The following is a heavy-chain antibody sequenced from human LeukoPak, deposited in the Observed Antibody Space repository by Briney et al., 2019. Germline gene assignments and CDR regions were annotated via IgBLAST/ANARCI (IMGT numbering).Heavy chain of an antibody. V-gene: IGHV3-21*01. D-gene: IGHD6-19*01. CDR1: GFTFSSYS. CDR2: ISSSSSYI. Sequence: GGSLRLSCAASGFTFSSYSMNWVRQAPGKGLEWVSSISSSSSYIYYADSVKGRFTISRDNAKNLLYLQMNSLRAEDTAVYYCARVVRVDSSGWYRFYYYGMDVWGKGTTVTVSS. CDR3: ARVVRVDSSGWYRFYYYGMDV. J-gene: IGHJ6*04.